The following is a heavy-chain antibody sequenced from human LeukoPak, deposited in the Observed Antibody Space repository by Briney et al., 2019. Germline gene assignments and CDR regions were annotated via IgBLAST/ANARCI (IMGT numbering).Heavy chain of an antibody. Sequence: GGSLRLSCAASGFTFSTYSMNWVRQPPGKGLEWVSSISSGSSYIYYADSMKGRFTISRDDAKNSLYLQMNSLRAEDTAVYYCARYCSSSRCLYYYHMDVWGKGTTVTVSS. CDR1: GFTFSTYS. D-gene: IGHD2-2*01. CDR3: ARYCSSSRCLYYYHMDV. CDR2: ISSGSSYI. J-gene: IGHJ6*03. V-gene: IGHV3-21*01.